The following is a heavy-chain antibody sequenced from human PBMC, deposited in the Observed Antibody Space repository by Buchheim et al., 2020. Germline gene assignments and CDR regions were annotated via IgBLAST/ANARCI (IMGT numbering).Heavy chain of an antibody. CDR2: IYNSGGT. CDR1: GGSITSGHNY. Sequence: QVQLQESGPGLVKPSQTLSLTCTVSGGSITSGHNYWSWIRQHPGKGLEWIGYIYNSGGTYYNPSLKSRVTISVDTSKDRLSLKLSSVTAADTAVYYCARVTAAAKWGGWFDPWGQGTL. CDR3: ARVTAAAKWGGWFDP. J-gene: IGHJ5*02. V-gene: IGHV4-31*03. D-gene: IGHD6-13*01.